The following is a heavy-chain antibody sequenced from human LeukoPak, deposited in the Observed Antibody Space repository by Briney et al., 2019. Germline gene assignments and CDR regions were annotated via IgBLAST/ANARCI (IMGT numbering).Heavy chain of an antibody. CDR1: GFTFTNYA. D-gene: IGHD5-18*01. CDR2: ISGSGSST. J-gene: IGHJ4*02. V-gene: IGHV3-23*01. Sequence: GGSLRLSCAASGFTFTNYAMSWVRQAPGKGLEWVSVISGSGSSTYYADSVKGRFTISRDDSNNTLYLQMNSLRAEDTAVYFCAKDSASYGRFDYWGQGTLVTVSS. CDR3: AKDSASYGRFDY.